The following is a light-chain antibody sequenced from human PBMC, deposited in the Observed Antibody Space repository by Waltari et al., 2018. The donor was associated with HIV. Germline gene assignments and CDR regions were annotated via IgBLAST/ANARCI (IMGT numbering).Light chain of an antibody. V-gene: IGLV3-21*04. CDR2: YDN. J-gene: IGLJ2*01. Sequence: VLTQPPSVSVAPGKTATITRRGKNIERHSVHWYQQKPGQAPVLVISYDNDRPSGIPERFSGSNSGDTATLTIRRVGDGDEADYYCQVWDSTSDHVLFGGGTKLTVL. CDR3: QVWDSTSDHVL. CDR1: NIERHS.